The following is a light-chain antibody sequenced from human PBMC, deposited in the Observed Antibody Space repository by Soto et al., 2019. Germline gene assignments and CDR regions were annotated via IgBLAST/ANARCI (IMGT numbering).Light chain of an antibody. J-gene: IGLJ2*01. CDR3: SSYTSSSTSAV. Sequence: QSALTQPASVSGSPGQSITISCTGTSSDVGGYNYVSWYQQHPGKAPKLMIYDVSNRPSGVSNRFSGSKSGNTASLTISGLQAEDEDDYYCSSYTSSSTSAVFGGGTKLTVL. CDR1: SSDVGGYNY. CDR2: DVS. V-gene: IGLV2-14*01.